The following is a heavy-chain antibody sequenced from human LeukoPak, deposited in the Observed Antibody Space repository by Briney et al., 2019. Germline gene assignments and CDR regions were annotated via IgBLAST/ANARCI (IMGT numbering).Heavy chain of an antibody. J-gene: IGHJ1*01. V-gene: IGHV4-61*02. Sequence: PSQTLSLTCTVSGASISSGSYYWSWIRQPAGKGLEWIRRIYTTGSTNYNPSLKSRVTISLDMSKTQFSLKLSSVTAADTAVYYCARHGRYCSGGSCNAEYFQHWGQGTLVTVSS. CDR3: ARHGRYCSGGSCNAEYFQH. CDR1: GASISSGSYY. CDR2: IYTTGST. D-gene: IGHD2-15*01.